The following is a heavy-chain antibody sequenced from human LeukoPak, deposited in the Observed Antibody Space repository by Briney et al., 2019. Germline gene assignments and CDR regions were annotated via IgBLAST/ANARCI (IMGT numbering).Heavy chain of an antibody. Sequence: ASVKVSCKASGYTFTSYGISWVRRAPGQGLEWMGWISAYNGNTNYAQKLQGRVTMTTDTSTSTAYMELRSLRSDDTAVYYCARVRGPDYYDSSGYSAREDYWGQGTLVTVSS. V-gene: IGHV1-18*01. CDR1: GYTFTSYG. CDR2: ISAYNGNT. CDR3: ARVRGPDYYDSSGYSAREDY. D-gene: IGHD3-22*01. J-gene: IGHJ4*02.